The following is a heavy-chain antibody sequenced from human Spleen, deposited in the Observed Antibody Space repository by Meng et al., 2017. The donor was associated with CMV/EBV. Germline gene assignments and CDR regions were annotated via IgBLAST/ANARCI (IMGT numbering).Heavy chain of an antibody. V-gene: IGHV1-18*01. D-gene: IGHD1-26*01. Sequence: ASVKVSCKASGYTFTSYGISWVRQAPGQGLEWMGWISGYNGNTNYAQKFQDRVTMTTDTSTSTAYMELRNLRSDDTAVYCCARDARHGSRNWLDPWGQGTLVTVSS. CDR3: ARDARHGSRNWLDP. J-gene: IGHJ5*02. CDR1: GYTFTSYG. CDR2: ISGYNGNT.